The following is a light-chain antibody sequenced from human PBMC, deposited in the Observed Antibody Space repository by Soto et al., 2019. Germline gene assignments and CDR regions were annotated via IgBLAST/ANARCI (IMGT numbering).Light chain of an antibody. V-gene: IGKV3-20*01. CDR2: GAS. CDR1: QSVSSTY. J-gene: IGKJ3*01. Sequence: EIVLTQSPGTLSLSPGERATLSCRASQSVSSTYLIWYQQKPGQAPRLLIYGASSRATGIPDRFSGSGSGTDFTLTIRRLEPEDLAVYYCQPYSSALITFGPGTKVDIK. CDR3: QPYSSALIT.